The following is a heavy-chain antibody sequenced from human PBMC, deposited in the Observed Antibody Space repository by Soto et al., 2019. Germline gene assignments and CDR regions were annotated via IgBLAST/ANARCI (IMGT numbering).Heavy chain of an antibody. V-gene: IGHV4-30-2*01. CDR2: IYHSGST. CDR3: ARAPAKEMAKINWPYFDY. D-gene: IGHD5-12*01. Sequence: PSVTLSLTCAVSGGSISSGGYSWSWIRQPPGKGLEWIGYIYHSGSTYYNPSLKSRVTISVDRSKNQFSLKLSSVTAADTAVYYCARAPAKEMAKINWPYFDYWGEGTLVTVSS. CDR1: GGSISSGGYS. J-gene: IGHJ4*02.